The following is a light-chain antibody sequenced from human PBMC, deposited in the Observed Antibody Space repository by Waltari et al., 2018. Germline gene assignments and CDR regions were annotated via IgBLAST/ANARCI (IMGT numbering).Light chain of an antibody. CDR1: QSVTNY. CDR2: DTS. Sequence: IVLTQSPAILSLSPGERASLSCRASQSVTNYLAWYQQKPCQAPRLLIYDTSNRATGIPARFSGSGFATDFTLTISSLEPDDFAVYYCQQRRNWPLTFGGGTKVEIK. V-gene: IGKV3-11*01. CDR3: QQRRNWPLT. J-gene: IGKJ4*01.